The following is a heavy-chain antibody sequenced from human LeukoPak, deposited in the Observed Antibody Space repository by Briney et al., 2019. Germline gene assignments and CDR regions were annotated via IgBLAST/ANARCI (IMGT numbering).Heavy chain of an antibody. Sequence: SGTLSLTCAVYGGSFSGYYWSWIRQPPGKGLEWIGEINHSGSTNYNPSLKSRVTISVDTSKNQFSLKLSSVTAADTAVYYCARVLSRSGIVATFFDYWGQGTLVTVSS. V-gene: IGHV4-34*01. CDR2: INHSGST. CDR1: GGSFSGYY. D-gene: IGHD5-12*01. J-gene: IGHJ4*02. CDR3: ARVLSRSGIVATFFDY.